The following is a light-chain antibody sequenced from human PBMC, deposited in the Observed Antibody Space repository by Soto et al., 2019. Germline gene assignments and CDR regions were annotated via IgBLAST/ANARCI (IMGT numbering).Light chain of an antibody. V-gene: IGKV3-11*01. CDR3: QQRSNWIT. J-gene: IGKJ4*01. Sequence: EIVLTQSPATLSLSPGERATLSCRASQSVNSYLAWYQHKPGQSPRLLIYDASIRATGIPARFSGSGSGTDFTLTISSLEPEDFAVYYRQQRSNWITFGGGTKVEIK. CDR2: DAS. CDR1: QSVNSY.